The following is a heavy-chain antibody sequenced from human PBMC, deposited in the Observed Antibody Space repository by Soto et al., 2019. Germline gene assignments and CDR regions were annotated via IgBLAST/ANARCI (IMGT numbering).Heavy chain of an antibody. J-gene: IGHJ4*01. V-gene: IGHV3-48*03. CDR1: AFTDSGYE. D-gene: IGHD6-13*01. Sequence: GGAMGLSAAASAFTDSGYEVNWVRQAPGKGLEWVSYISDNGRTIYYADSVKGRFSISRDNAKNSLYLQMNSLRAEDTAVYYCARDGPAADFDYWGHGSLVTV. CDR3: ARDGPAADFDY. CDR2: ISDNGRTI.